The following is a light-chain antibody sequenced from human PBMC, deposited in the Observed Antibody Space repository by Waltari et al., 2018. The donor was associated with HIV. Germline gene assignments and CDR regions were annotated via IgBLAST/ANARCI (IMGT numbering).Light chain of an antibody. CDR3: AACDDSLNGVV. CDR2: SNN. V-gene: IGLV1-44*01. Sequence: QSVLTQPPSASGTPGQRVTISCSGSSTNLGSNPVNWYQQRPGTAPKLLIYSNNRRPSGVPDRVSVSKSGTSASLAISGLQSEDEADYYCAACDDSLNGVVFGGGTKLTVL. CDR1: STNLGSNP. J-gene: IGLJ2*01.